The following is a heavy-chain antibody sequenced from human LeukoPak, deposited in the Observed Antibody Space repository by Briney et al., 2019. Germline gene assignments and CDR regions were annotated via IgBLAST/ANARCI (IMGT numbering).Heavy chain of an antibody. Sequence: GDSLRLSCAASGFTFSTYSMNCVRQAPGKGLEWVSSISSSSSYIYYADSVKGRFTISRDNAKNSLYLQMNSLRAEDTAVYYCAREVMVRGEYGFDYWGQGTLVTVSS. D-gene: IGHD3-10*01. CDR2: ISSSSSYI. CDR1: GFTFSTYS. J-gene: IGHJ4*02. CDR3: AREVMVRGEYGFDY. V-gene: IGHV3-21*01.